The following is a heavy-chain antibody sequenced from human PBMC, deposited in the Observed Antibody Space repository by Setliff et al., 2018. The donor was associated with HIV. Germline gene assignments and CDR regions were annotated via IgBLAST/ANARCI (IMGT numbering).Heavy chain of an antibody. CDR1: GFTVSRNY. D-gene: IGHD3-16*01. V-gene: IGHV3-48*01. CDR2: ISSSNKTI. CDR3: ARDKSRGSDLYYYMDV. Sequence: GGSLRLSCSASGFTVSRNYMAWVRQAPGKGLEWVSYISSSNKTIYYADSVKGRFTISRDNAKNSLYLQMNSLRPEDTAVYYCARDKSRGSDLYYYMDVWGKGTTVTVSS. J-gene: IGHJ6*03.